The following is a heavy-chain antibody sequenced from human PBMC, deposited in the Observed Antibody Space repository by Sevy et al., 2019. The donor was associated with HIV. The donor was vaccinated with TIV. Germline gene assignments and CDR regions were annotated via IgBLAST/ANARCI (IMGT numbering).Heavy chain of an antibody. V-gene: IGHV3-23*01. D-gene: IGHD1-26*01. CDR2: ISGSGGST. CDR3: AKPRRSGSSPPYFDY. J-gene: IGHJ4*02. CDR1: GFTFSSYA. Sequence: GESLKISCAASGFTFSSYAMSWVRQAPGKGLEWVSAISGSGGSTYYADSVKGRFTISRDNSKNTLYLQMNSLRAEETAVYYCAKPRRSGSSPPYFDYWGQGTLVTVSS.